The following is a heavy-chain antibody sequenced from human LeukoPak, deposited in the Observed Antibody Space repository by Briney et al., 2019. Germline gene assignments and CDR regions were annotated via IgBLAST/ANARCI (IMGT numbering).Heavy chain of an antibody. D-gene: IGHD2-15*01. Sequence: GGSLRLSCAASGFTFSSYGMHWVRQAPGKGLEWVAVIWYDGSNKYYADSVKGRFTISRDNSKNTLYLQMNSLRAEDTAVYYCARGGVVVAASILTFWGQGTLVTVSS. CDR2: IWYDGSNK. J-gene: IGHJ4*02. CDR1: GFTFSSYG. V-gene: IGHV3-33*08. CDR3: ARGGVVVAASILTF.